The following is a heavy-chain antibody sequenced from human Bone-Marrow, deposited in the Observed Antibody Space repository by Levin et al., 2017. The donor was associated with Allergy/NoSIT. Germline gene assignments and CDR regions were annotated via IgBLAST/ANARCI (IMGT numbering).Heavy chain of an antibody. D-gene: IGHD1-26*01. CDR2: VSYSGLST. CDR1: GFTFSSYT. J-gene: IGHJ4*02. Sequence: GGSLRLSCAASGFTFSSYTMSWVRQAPGKGLEWVSGVSYSGLSTYYADSVEGRFTISRDNSENTLYLQMSSLRADDTAIYYCARDRSGRYGPFDYWGQGTRVTVSS. CDR3: ARDRSGRYGPFDY. V-gene: IGHV3-23*01.